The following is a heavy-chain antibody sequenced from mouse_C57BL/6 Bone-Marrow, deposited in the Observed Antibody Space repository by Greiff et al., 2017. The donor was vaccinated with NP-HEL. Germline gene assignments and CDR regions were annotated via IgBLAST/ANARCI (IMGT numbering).Heavy chain of an antibody. V-gene: IGHV6-6*01. J-gene: IGHJ2*01. CDR2: IRNKANNHAT. Sequence: EVQVVESGGGLVQPGGSMKLSCAASGFTFSDAWMDWVRQSPEKGLEWVAEIRNKANNHATYYAESVKGRFTISRDDSQSSVYLQMNSLRAEDTGIYYCTRPGKITSFDYWGQGTTLTVSS. CDR3: TRPGKITSFDY. CDR1: GFTFSDAW. D-gene: IGHD2-4*01.